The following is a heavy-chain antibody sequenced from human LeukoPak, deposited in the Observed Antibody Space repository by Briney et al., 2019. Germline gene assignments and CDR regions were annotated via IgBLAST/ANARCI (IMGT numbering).Heavy chain of an antibody. CDR1: GGSISSYY. CDR2: IYYSGST. D-gene: IGHD4-11*01. Sequence: SETLSLTFSVSGGSISSYYWSWIRQPPGKGLEWIGYIYYSGSTNYNPSLKSRVTISVDTSKNQFSLKLSSVTAADTAVYYCARGPTTVPATYYFDYWGQGTLVTVSS. V-gene: IGHV4-59*01. CDR3: ARGPTTVPATYYFDY. J-gene: IGHJ4*02.